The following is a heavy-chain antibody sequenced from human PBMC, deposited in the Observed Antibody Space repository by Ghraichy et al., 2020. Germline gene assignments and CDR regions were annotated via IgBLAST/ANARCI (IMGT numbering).Heavy chain of an antibody. CDR2: ISGSGGST. D-gene: IGHD6-13*01. J-gene: IGHJ5*02. CDR1: GFTFSSYA. V-gene: IGHV3-23*01. CDR3: AKDHSSSWVNWFDP. Sequence: GGSLRLSCAASGFTFSSYAMSWVRQAPGKGLEWVSAISGSGGSTYYADSVKGRFTISRDNSKNTLYLQMNSLRAKDTAVYYCAKDHSSSWVNWFDPWGQGTLVTVSS.